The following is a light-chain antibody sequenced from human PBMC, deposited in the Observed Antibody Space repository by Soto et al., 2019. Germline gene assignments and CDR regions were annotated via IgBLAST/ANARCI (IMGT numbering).Light chain of an antibody. J-gene: IGKJ1*01. CDR3: QQYSSSPP. Sequence: TESLWILAVSPEKSATLSCRASQSGSSSYLAWYQQKPGQAPRLLIYGASSRATGIPDRFSGSGSWTDFTLNISRLERQDIAVYYLQQYSSSPPFGRGTKVDI. CDR1: QSGSSSY. CDR2: GAS. V-gene: IGKV3-20*01.